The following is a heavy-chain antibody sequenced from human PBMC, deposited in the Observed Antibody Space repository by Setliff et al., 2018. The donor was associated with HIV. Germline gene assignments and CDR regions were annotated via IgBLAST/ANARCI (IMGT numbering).Heavy chain of an antibody. CDR2: ISPNFGHT. Sequence: ASVKVSCKASGYTFATYGISWVRQAPGHGLEWMGWISPNFGHTNYAQNFLGRVTMTIDTSTSRAYMELRCLRSDDTAVYFCARLGSGWSDSYYYAMDIWGQGTTVTVSS. J-gene: IGHJ6*02. V-gene: IGHV1-18*01. CDR3: ARLGSGWSDSYYYAMDI. D-gene: IGHD6-19*01. CDR1: GYTFATYG.